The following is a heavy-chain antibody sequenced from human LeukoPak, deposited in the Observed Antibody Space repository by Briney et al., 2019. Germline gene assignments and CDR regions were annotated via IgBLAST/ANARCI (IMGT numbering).Heavy chain of an antibody. Sequence: SETLSLTCTVSGGSISTYYWSWIRQPPGKGLEWIGHIYYGGNTRYNPSLTSRVTISVDTSKNQISLKVSSVTAADTAVYYCARVQGQQLVEWFDPWGQGTLVTVSS. CDR2: IYYGGNT. V-gene: IGHV4-59*01. CDR3: ARVQGQQLVEWFDP. J-gene: IGHJ5*02. CDR1: GGSISTYY. D-gene: IGHD6-13*01.